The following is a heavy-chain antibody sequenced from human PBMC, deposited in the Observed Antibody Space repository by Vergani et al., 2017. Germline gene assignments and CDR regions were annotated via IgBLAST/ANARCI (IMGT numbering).Heavy chain of an antibody. CDR2: ISSSSSYI. D-gene: IGHD6-13*01. CDR1: GFTFSSSS. CDR3: ARDLEGQQLTSPLLWYYGMDV. V-gene: IGHV3-21*01. J-gene: IGHJ6*02. Sequence: EVQLVESGGGLVKPGGSLRLSCAASGFTFSSSSMNWVRQAPGKGLEWVSSISSSSSYIYYADSVKGRFTISRDNAKNSLYLQMNSLRAEDTAVYYCARDLEGQQLTSPLLWYYGMDVWGQGTTVTVSS.